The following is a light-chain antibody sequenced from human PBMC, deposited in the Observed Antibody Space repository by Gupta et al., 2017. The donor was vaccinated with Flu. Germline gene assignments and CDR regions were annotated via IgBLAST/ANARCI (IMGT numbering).Light chain of an antibody. V-gene: IGLV3-21*02. CDR3: QLWDGNRDHGV. CDR1: YIGSKS. CDR2: DDK. J-gene: IGLJ3*02. Sequence: SYVLTQPPPVSVAPGETARITWVEIYIGSKSVHWYQQKAGQAPVLVVYDDKDRPSGIPERFSGSNSGNTATLTISRVEAGDEADYYCQLWDGNRDHGVFGGGTKLTVL.